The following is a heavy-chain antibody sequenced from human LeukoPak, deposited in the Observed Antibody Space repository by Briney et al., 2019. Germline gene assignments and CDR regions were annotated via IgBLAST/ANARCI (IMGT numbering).Heavy chain of an antibody. D-gene: IGHD4-17*01. J-gene: IGHJ4*02. CDR3: ARDRLHYGEYEKTLDY. Sequence: GGSLRLSCAASGFTFSSYSMNWVRQAPGKGLEWISYISETSSFMYYADSVKGRFTVSRDNAKSSLYLQMNSLRADDTAVYYCARDRLHYGEYEKTLDYWGQGTLVTVSS. CDR1: GFTFSSYS. V-gene: IGHV3-48*01. CDR2: ISETSSFM.